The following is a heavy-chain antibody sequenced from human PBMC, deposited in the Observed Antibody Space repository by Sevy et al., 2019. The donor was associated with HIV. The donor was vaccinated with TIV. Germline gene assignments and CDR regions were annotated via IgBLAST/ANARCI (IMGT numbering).Heavy chain of an antibody. J-gene: IGHJ3*01. CDR3: MPAMLHV. Sequence: GGSLRLSCAVSGFTFSNYWMHWVRQAPGKGLEWVANIKQDGSEKYYVDSVKARFSISRDNAKNLVYLQMNSLRVEDTAVYYCMPAMLHVGGQGTMVTVSS. CDR1: GFTFSNYW. D-gene: IGHD2-15*01. V-gene: IGHV3-7*01. CDR2: IKQDGSEK.